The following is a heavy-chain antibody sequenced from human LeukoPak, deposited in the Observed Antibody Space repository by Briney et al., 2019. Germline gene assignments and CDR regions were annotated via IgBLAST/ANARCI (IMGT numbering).Heavy chain of an antibody. CDR2: ISGSNGTI. J-gene: IGHJ6*04. D-gene: IGHD3-3*01. Sequence: GGSLRLSCAASGFTFSDYWMSWVRQAPGKGLEWISYISGSNGTIYYADSVKGRFIISRDNDKNSLYLQMNSLRVEDTAVYFCTRVEKGFWSGFKMDVWGKGTTVAVSS. CDR3: TRVEKGFWSGFKMDV. CDR1: GFTFSDYW. V-gene: IGHV3-48*01.